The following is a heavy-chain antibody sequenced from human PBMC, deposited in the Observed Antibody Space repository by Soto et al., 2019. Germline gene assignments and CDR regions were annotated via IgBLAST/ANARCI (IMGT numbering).Heavy chain of an antibody. V-gene: IGHV1-69*12. CDR3: ASAAQPRDYYYGMDV. CDR2: IIPIFGTA. CDR1: GGTFSSYG. J-gene: IGHJ6*02. D-gene: IGHD6-25*01. Sequence: QVQLVQSGAEVKKPGSSVKVSCKASGGTFSSYGISWVRQAPGQGLEWMGGIIPIFGTANYAQKFQGRVTITADESMSTAYMELSSLRSEDTAVYYCASAAQPRDYYYGMDVWGQGTTVTVSS.